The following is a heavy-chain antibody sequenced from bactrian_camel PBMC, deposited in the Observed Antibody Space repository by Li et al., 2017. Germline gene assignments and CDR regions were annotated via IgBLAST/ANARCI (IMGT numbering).Heavy chain of an antibody. D-gene: IGHD1*01. Sequence: VQLVESGGGSVQVGGSLRLSCVASDDTIGRYCMGWFRQIPDKEREGVAGIESDGSTSYADSVKGRFTVSQDTSKNTIYLQMNNLKPEDTATYYCATYSPSWLGPAPGTLACASGFEAGRVEHYGQGTQVTVS. J-gene: IGHJ4*01. V-gene: IGHV3S55*01. CDR2: IESDGST. CDR1: DDTIGRYC.